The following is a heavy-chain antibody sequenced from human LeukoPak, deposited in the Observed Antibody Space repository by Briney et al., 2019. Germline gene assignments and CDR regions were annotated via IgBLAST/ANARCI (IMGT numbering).Heavy chain of an antibody. CDR3: AKDLGTLISGTYYYYFDY. Sequence: GGSLRLSCAASGFTFSSYWMSWVRQAPGKGLEWVAFVRSDGSVEYYADSVKGRFSISRDNSKNTLYLQMNSLRAEDSAVYYCAKDLGTLISGTYYYYFDYWGQGTLVTVSS. V-gene: IGHV3-30*02. CDR1: GFTFSSYW. CDR2: VRSDGSVE. D-gene: IGHD3-10*01. J-gene: IGHJ4*02.